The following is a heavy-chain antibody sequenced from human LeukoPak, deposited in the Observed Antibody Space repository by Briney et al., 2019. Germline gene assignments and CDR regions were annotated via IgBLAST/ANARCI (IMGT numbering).Heavy chain of an antibody. J-gene: IGHJ3*02. Sequence: PSETLSLTCAVYGGSFSGYYWSWIRQPPGKGLEWIGEINHSGSTNYNPSLKSRVTISVDTPKNQFSLKLSSVTAADTAVYYCARSTVVPASDAFDIWGQGTMVTVSS. CDR1: GGSFSGYY. D-gene: IGHD2-2*01. V-gene: IGHV4-34*01. CDR3: ARSTVVPASDAFDI. CDR2: INHSGST.